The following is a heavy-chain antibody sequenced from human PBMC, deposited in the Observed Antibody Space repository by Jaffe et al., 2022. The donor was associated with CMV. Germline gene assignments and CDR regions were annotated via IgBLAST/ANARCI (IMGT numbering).Heavy chain of an antibody. CDR3: ARNFWGNYHSDS. J-gene: IGHJ4*02. V-gene: IGHV1-3*01. CDR1: GYTFTRYA. D-gene: IGHD3-16*02. CDR2: INGANGDT. Sequence: QVQLVQSGPEVKKPGASVKVSCKTSGYTFTRYAMQWVRQAPGQSLEWMGWINGANGDTRYSQNFQDRVTLTRDTDATTAYMELSSLTSEDTAVYYCARNFWGNYHSDSWGQGTLVTVSS.